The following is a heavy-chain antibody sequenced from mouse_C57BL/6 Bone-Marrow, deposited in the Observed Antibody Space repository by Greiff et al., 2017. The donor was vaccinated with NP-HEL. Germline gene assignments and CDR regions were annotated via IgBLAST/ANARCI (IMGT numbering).Heavy chain of an antibody. CDR1: GYTFTSYG. CDR2: IYPRSGNT. V-gene: IGHV1-81*01. J-gene: IGHJ2*01. Sequence: VQLQQSGAELARPGASVKLSCKASGYTFTSYGISWVKQRTGQGLEWIGEIYPRSGNTYYNEKFKGKATLTADKSSSTAYMELRSLTSEDSAVYFCARCRDYSNPFDYWGQGTTLTVSS. D-gene: IGHD2-5*01. CDR3: ARCRDYSNPFDY.